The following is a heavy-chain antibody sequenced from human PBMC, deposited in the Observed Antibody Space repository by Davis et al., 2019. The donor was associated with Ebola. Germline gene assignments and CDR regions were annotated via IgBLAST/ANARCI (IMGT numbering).Heavy chain of an antibody. CDR2: IIPILGIA. Sequence: SVKVSCKASGGTFSSYAISWVRQAPGQGLEWMGRIIPILGIANYAQKFQGRVTITADKSTSTAYMELRSLRSDDTAVYYCARSITMIVVGNWFDPWGQGTLVTVSS. V-gene: IGHV1-69*04. CDR3: ARSITMIVVGNWFDP. J-gene: IGHJ5*02. D-gene: IGHD3-22*01. CDR1: GGTFSSYA.